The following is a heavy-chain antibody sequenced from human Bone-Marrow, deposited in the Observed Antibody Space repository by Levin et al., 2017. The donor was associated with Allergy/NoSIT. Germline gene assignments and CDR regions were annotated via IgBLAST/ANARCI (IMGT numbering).Heavy chain of an antibody. CDR1: GFTFNNYG. D-gene: IGHD2-8*01. J-gene: IGHJ4*02. Sequence: PGGSLRLSCAASGFTFNNYGMHWVRQAPGKGLEWVTVISYDGSNRFYADSVKGRFTISRDNSKNTVYLQMNSLRAEDTAVYYCAKDGGHSYCTNGVCYPDYWGQGTLVTVSS. CDR2: ISYDGSNR. V-gene: IGHV3-30*18. CDR3: AKDGGHSYCTNGVCYPDY.